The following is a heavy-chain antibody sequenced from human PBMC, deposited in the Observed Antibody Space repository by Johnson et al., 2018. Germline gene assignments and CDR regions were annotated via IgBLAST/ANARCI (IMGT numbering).Heavy chain of an antibody. V-gene: IGHV3-33*01. Sequence: QVQLVQSGGGVVQPGRSLRLSCAASGFTFSNYGMHWVRQAPGKGLEWVAVIWYDGSNKYHADSVKGRFTISRDDSKNTVHLQMNSRRAEDTAVYYCARGWLAYWGQGTLVTVSS. CDR2: IWYDGSNK. CDR1: GFTFSNYG. J-gene: IGHJ4*02. D-gene: IGHD6-19*01. CDR3: ARGWLAY.